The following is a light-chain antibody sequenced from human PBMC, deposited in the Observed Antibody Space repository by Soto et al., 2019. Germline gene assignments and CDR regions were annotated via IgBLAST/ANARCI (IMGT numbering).Light chain of an antibody. CDR2: EVS. J-gene: IGLJ1*01. Sequence: QSVLTQPASVSGSPGQSITISCTGTSSDVGGYNYVSWYQQHPGKAPKLMIYEVSNRPSGVSNRFSGSKSGNTASLTISGLQAEDEADYYCSSYTSSSILPYVFGTGTKVTVL. CDR3: SSYTSSSILPYV. CDR1: SSDVGGYNY. V-gene: IGLV2-14*01.